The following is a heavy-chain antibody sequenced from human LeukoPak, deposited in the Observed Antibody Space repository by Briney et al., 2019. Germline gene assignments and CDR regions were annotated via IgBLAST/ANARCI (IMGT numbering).Heavy chain of an antibody. CDR2: ISYDGSNK. CDR1: GFTFSSYA. CDR3: AKGRVDYYDSSDAFDI. Sequence: PGRSLRLSCAASGFTFSSYAMHWVRQAPGKGLEWVAVISYDGSNKYYADSVKGRFTISRDNSKNTLYLQMNSLRPEDTAMYYCAKGRVDYYDSSDAFDIWGQGTMVTVSS. J-gene: IGHJ3*02. V-gene: IGHV3-30*04. D-gene: IGHD3-22*01.